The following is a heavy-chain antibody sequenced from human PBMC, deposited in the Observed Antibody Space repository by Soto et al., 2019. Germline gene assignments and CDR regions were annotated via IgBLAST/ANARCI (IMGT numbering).Heavy chain of an antibody. CDR1: GVSLTSDC. D-gene: IGHD3-10*01. J-gene: IGHJ4*02. CDR3: ARGKGTKSY. V-gene: IGHV4-59*01. CDR2: IFYNATT. Sequence: SETLSLACSVSGVSLTSDCWSWIRQTPGKTLEWIGCIFYNATTNYNPSLKTRVTISLDMSKNQFSLKLKSVSAEDTALYYCARGKGTKSYWGPATLVT.